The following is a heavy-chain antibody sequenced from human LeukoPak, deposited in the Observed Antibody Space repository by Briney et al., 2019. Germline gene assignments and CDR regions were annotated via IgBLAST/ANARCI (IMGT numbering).Heavy chain of an antibody. D-gene: IGHD4-23*01. CDR1: GFTFSSYS. CDR3: AKTTVAFDY. V-gene: IGHV3-48*01. J-gene: IGHJ4*02. Sequence: GGSLRLSCAASGFTFSSYSMNWVRQAPGKGLEWVSYISSSSSTIYYADSVKGRFTISRDNSKNTLYLQMNSLRAEDTAVYYCAKTTVAFDYWGQGTLVTVSS. CDR2: ISSSSSTI.